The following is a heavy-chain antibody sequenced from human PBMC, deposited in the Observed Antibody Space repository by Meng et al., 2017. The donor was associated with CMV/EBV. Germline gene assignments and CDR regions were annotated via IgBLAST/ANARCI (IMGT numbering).Heavy chain of an antibody. CDR1: GGSFSGYY. V-gene: IGHV4-34*01. CDR2: INHSGST. Sequence: SQTLSLTCAVYGGSFSGYYWGWIRRPPGKGLEWIGEINHSGSTNYNPSLKSRVTISVDTSKNQFSLKLSSVTAADTAVYYCARGDSSSWYSVYYYYYYGMDVWGQGTTVTVSS. J-gene: IGHJ6*02. CDR3: ARGDSSSWYSVYYYYYYGMDV. D-gene: IGHD6-13*01.